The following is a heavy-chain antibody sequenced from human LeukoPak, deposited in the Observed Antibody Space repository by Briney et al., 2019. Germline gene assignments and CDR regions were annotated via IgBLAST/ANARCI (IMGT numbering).Heavy chain of an antibody. CDR1: GGSFSGYY. J-gene: IGHJ4*02. V-gene: IGHV4-34*01. CDR3: ARQSEGDFWSGYPHYFDY. Sequence: PSGTLSLTCAVYGGSFSGYYWSWIRQPPGKGLEWIGEINHSGSTNYNPSLKSRVTISVDTSKNQFSLKLSSVTAADTAVYYCARQSEGDFWSGYPHYFDYWGQGTLVTVSS. D-gene: IGHD3-3*01. CDR2: INHSGST.